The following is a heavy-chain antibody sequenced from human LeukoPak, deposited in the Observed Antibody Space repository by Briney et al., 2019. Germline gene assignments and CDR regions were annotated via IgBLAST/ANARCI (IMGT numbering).Heavy chain of an antibody. CDR3: ARSIAAARHTHDY. D-gene: IGHD6-13*01. CDR2: IYHSGST. CDR1: GYSISSGYY. J-gene: IGHJ4*02. Sequence: PSETLSLTCTVSGYSISSGYYWGWIRQPPGKGLEWIGSIYHSGSTYYNPSLKSRVTISVDTSKNQFSLKLSSVTAADTAVYYCARSIAAARHTHDYWGQGTLVTVSS. V-gene: IGHV4-38-2*02.